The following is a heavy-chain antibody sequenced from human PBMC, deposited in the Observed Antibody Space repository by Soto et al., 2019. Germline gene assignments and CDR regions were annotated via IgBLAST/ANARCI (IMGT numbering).Heavy chain of an antibody. CDR2: IWYDGSNK. CDR1: GFTFSSYG. D-gene: IGHD2-21*01. V-gene: IGHV3-33*01. J-gene: IGHJ3*02. Sequence: QVQLVESGGGVVQPGRSLRLSCAASGFTFSSYGMHWVRQAPGKGLEWVAVIWYDGSNKYYADSVKGRFTISRDNSKNTLYLQMNSLRAEDTAVYYCARDPLPIPQGAFDIWGQGTMVTVYS. CDR3: ARDPLPIPQGAFDI.